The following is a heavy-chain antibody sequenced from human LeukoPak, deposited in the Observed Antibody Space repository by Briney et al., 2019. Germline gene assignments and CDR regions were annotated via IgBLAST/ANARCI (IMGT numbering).Heavy chain of an antibody. CDR1: GFTFNSSA. CDR3: AKISPHYYDSSGYYSGLRDFDY. CDR2: ISGSGAGT. D-gene: IGHD3-22*01. J-gene: IGHJ4*02. Sequence: PGGSLRLSCAASGFTFNSSAMTWVRQAPGKGLEWVSAISGSGAGTYYADSVKGRFTISRDNSKNTLYLQMNSLRAEDTAVYYCAKISPHYYDSSGYYSGLRDFDYWGQGTLVTVSS. V-gene: IGHV3-23*01.